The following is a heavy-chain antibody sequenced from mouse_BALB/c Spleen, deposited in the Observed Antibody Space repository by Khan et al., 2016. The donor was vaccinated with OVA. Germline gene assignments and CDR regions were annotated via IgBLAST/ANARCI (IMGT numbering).Heavy chain of an antibody. Sequence: EVELVESGGGLVQPGGSRKLSCAASGFTFSRFGIHWVRQAPKKGLEWVAYISSGSSTIYSVDTVKGRFTISRDIPKNTLFLQMTSLRSEDTAMDYWARAGGNFHWYFDVWGAGTSVTVSS. V-gene: IGHV5-17*02. J-gene: IGHJ1*01. CDR3: ARAGGNFHWYFDV. D-gene: IGHD2-1*01. CDR2: ISSGSSTI. CDR1: GFTFSRFG.